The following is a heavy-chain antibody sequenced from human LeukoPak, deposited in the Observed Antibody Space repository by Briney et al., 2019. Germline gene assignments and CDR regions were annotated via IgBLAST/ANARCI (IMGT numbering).Heavy chain of an antibody. J-gene: IGHJ4*02. CDR1: GGSISSHY. D-gene: IGHD3-22*01. Sequence: SETLSLTCTVSGGSISSHYWSWIRQSPGKGLEWIGYIYYSGSTNYNPSLKSRVTISVDTSKNQFSLKLSSVTAADTAVYYCAREDHSSGYYYVYWGQGTLVTVSS. V-gene: IGHV4-59*11. CDR3: AREDHSSGYYYVY. CDR2: IYYSGST.